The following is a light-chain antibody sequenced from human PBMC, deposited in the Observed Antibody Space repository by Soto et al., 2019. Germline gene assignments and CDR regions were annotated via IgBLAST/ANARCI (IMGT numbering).Light chain of an antibody. V-gene: IGKV3-20*01. CDR1: QSVRSNY. J-gene: IGKJ2*01. Sequence: ETVLTQSPCTVSLSPGERATLSCTTSQSVRSNYLAWYQQKPGQAPRLLIYGVFSRATGIPDRFSGSGSGTDFTLTISGLEPEDYAVYYCQHYDGSPRTFGQGTKLEI. CDR2: GVF. CDR3: QHYDGSPRT.